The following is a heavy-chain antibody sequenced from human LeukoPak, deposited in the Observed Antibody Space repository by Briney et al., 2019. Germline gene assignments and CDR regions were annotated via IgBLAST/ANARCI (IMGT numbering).Heavy chain of an antibody. CDR3: AQGADFDY. Sequence: GGSLRLSCAASGLIFSTYWMSWVRQAPGKGLEWVANIKQDGSEKYYVESVRGRFTISRDNAKNSLYLQMNSLRAEDTAVYYCAQGADFDYWGQGTLVTVSS. V-gene: IGHV3-7*02. CDR2: IKQDGSEK. CDR1: GLIFSTYW. J-gene: IGHJ4*02. D-gene: IGHD1-26*01.